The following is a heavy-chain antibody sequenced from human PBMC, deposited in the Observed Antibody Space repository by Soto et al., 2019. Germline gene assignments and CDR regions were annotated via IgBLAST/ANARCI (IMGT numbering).Heavy chain of an antibody. CDR1: GGSISNHY. V-gene: IGHV4-59*11. Sequence: QVQLQESGPGLVKPSETLSLTCSVSGGSISNHYWSWIRQPPGKGLEWIGYSYYNGNTNYNPSLKRRGTRSVDTSRNQISLKLTTVTAADTAVYYCTRANWYSEYWGQGTLVTVSS. CDR2: SYYNGNT. CDR3: TRANWYSEY. D-gene: IGHD7-27*01. J-gene: IGHJ4*02.